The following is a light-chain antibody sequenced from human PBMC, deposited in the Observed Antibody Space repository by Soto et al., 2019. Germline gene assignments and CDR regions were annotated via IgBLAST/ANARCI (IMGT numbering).Light chain of an antibody. J-gene: IGLJ2*01. CDR3: ATWDTSLTVFL. CDR1: SSNIGKNY. CDR2: ETN. Sequence: QSVLTQPPSVSAASGQTVTISGSGSSSNIGKNYVSWYQQLPGTAPKLLIYETNKRPSGIPDRFSGSKSGTSATLGISGLQTGDEADYYCATWDTSLTVFLFGGGTKLTVL. V-gene: IGLV1-51*02.